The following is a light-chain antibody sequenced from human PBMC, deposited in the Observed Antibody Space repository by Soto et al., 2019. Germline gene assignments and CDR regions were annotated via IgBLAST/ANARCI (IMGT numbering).Light chain of an antibody. Sequence: EIVMTQSPATLSVSPGERATLSCRASQSVSSNLAWYQQNPGQAPRLLIYDASNRATGIPARFSGSGSGTDFTLTISSLEPEDFAVYYCQQRSNWPPVTFGGGTKVDIK. CDR3: QQRSNWPPVT. V-gene: IGKV3-11*01. CDR1: QSVSSN. J-gene: IGKJ4*01. CDR2: DAS.